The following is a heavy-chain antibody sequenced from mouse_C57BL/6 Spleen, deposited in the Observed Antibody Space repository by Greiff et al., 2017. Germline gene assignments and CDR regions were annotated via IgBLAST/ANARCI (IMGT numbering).Heavy chain of an antibody. V-gene: IGHV1-54*01. J-gene: IGHJ3*01. CDR1: GYAFTNYW. CDR2: IYPGDGDT. CDR3: ARGDDGYLFAY. Sequence: QVQLQQSGAELVRPGTSVKVSCKASGYAFTNYWIEWVKQRPGKGLEWIGQIYPGDGDTNYNGKFKGKATLTADKSSSTAYMQLSSLTSEDSAVYFCARGDDGYLFAYWGQGTLVTVSA. D-gene: IGHD2-3*01.